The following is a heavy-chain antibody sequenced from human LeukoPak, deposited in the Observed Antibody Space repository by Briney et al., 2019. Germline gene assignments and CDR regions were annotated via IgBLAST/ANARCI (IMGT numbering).Heavy chain of an antibody. D-gene: IGHD3-10*01. J-gene: IGHJ3*01. Sequence: PGRSLRLSCAASGFTFSSYAMHWVRQAPGKGLEWVSVIYSGGSTYYADSVKGRFTISRDNSKNTLYLQMNSLRAEDTAVYYCARDRFMVRGVMVGTFDLWGQGTMVTVSS. V-gene: IGHV3-66*01. CDR2: IYSGGST. CDR1: GFTFSSYA. CDR3: ARDRFMVRGVMVGTFDL.